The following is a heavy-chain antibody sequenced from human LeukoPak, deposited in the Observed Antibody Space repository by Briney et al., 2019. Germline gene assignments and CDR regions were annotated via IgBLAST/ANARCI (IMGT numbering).Heavy chain of an antibody. D-gene: IGHD3-22*01. CDR3: ARRIVTYYYDSSGSLDAFDI. J-gene: IGHJ3*02. CDR2: INSDGSST. CDR1: GFTFSSYW. V-gene: IGHV3-74*01. Sequence: PGGSVRLFCAASGFTFSSYWMHWVRQAPGKGLVWVSRINSDGSSTSYADSVKGRFTISRDNAKNTLYLQMNSLRAEDTAVYSCARRIVTYYYDSSGSLDAFDISGQRTMVTVSS.